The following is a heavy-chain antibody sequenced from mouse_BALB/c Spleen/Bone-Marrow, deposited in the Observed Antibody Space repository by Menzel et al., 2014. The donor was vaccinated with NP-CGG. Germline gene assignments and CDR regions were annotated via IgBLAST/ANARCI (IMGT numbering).Heavy chain of an antibody. D-gene: IGHD2-4*01. J-gene: IGHJ3*01. V-gene: IGHV5-9-2*01. Sequence: EVKLVESGGGLVKSGGSLKLSCAASGFSFSNYGMSWVRQTPEKRLEWVATISGAGRYTFYSDSVKGRFTISRDNAKNNLYLQLSSLRSEDTALYYCARHAYYDQTEFSFVYWGQGTLVTVSA. CDR2: ISGAGRYT. CDR3: ARHAYYDQTEFSFVY. CDR1: GFSFSNYG.